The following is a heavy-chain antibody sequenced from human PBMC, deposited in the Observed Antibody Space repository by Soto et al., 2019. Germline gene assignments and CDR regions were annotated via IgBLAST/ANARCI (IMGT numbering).Heavy chain of an antibody. D-gene: IGHD6-19*01. V-gene: IGHV3-13*01. CDR2: IGTAGDT. CDR3: ARAWGSSGWPAHFDY. J-gene: IGHJ4*02. Sequence: WSMRLSCAASGVTFSIYDMHWVRQTTGKGLEWVSAIGTAGDTYYPGSVKGRFTISRENAKNSLYLQMNSLRAEDTAVYYCARAWGSSGWPAHFDYWGQGTLVTVSS. CDR1: GVTFSIYD.